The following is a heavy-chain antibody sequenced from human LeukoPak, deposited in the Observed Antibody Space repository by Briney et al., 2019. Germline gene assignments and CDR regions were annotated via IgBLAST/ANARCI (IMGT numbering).Heavy chain of an antibody. CDR3: ARATVPSGGSYYDAFDI. J-gene: IGHJ3*02. D-gene: IGHD2-15*01. CDR1: GFTFSSYS. V-gene: IGHV3-21*01. Sequence: GGSLRLSCAASGFTFSSYSMNWVRQAPGKGLEWVSSISSSSSYIYYADSVKGRFTISRDNAKNSLYLQMNSLRAEDTAVYYCARATVPSGGSYYDAFDIWGQGTMVTVSS. CDR2: ISSSSSYI.